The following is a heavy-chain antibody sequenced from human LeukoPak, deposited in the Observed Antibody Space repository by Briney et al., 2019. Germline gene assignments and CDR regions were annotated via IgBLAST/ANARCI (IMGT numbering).Heavy chain of an antibody. CDR3: AKYLSRAFDS. Sequence: GGSLRLSCAASGFTFRSYWMRWVRQAPGKGLEWLGHINQEASRTDHADSVKGRFTISRDNARNLLYLHMSSLRAEDTAVYYCAKYLSRAFDSWGQGILVSVSS. J-gene: IGHJ4*02. CDR1: GFTFRSYW. D-gene: IGHD2/OR15-2a*01. CDR2: INQEASRT. V-gene: IGHV3-7*01.